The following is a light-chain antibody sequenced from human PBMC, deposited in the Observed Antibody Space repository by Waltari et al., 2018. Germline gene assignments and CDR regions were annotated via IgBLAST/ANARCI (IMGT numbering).Light chain of an antibody. V-gene: IGLV1-51*02. CDR3: GTWDSSLSGAV. CDR2: ENT. Sequence: QSVLTQPPSVSAAPGQRVTISCSGGGSNIWNNYVSWYRQFPGTAPKLLIYENTERPSGIPGRFSGSKSGTSATLDITGLQAGDEADYYCGTWDSSLSGAVFGGGTHLTVL. J-gene: IGLJ7*01. CDR1: GSNIWNNY.